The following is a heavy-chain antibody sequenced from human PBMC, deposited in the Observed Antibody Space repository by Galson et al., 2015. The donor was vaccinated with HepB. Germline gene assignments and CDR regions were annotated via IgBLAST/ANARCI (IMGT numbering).Heavy chain of an antibody. CDR3: ARGDYYDTSGYYHDVFDI. D-gene: IGHD3-22*01. V-gene: IGHV3-7*03. CDR1: GFTFNSYW. CDR2: IKQDGSQK. J-gene: IGHJ3*02. Sequence: SLRLSCAASGFTFNSYWMSWVRQAPGKGLEWVANIKQDGSQKFYVDSVKGRFTISRDNAKKSLSLLMNSLRVEDTAVYYCARGDYYDTSGYYHDVFDIWGQGTMVTVSS.